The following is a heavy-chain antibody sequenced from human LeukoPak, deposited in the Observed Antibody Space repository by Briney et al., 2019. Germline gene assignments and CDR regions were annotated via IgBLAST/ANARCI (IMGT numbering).Heavy chain of an antibody. CDR1: GFSFNTDW. CDR3: ARFGYVAAVDV. J-gene: IGHJ4*02. Sequence: GGSLRLSCVASGFSFNTDWMTWVRQAPGKGLEWVANIAGDESQKRYMDSVRGRFTISRDNAKNSLYLQLNSLRAEDTAVYHCARFGYVAAVDVWGQGTPVTVSS. CDR2: IAGDESQK. D-gene: IGHD2-15*01. V-gene: IGHV3-7*01.